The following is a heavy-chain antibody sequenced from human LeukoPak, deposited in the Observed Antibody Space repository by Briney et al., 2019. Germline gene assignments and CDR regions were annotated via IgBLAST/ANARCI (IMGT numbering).Heavy chain of an antibody. Sequence: ASVNVSFTASGYTFTIYAMHWVRQAPGQRLEWMGWINAGNGNTKYSQKFQGRVTITRDTSASTAYMELSSLRSEDTAVYYCARDTRYSSSCDYWGQGTLVTVSS. CDR2: INAGNGNT. D-gene: IGHD6-6*01. CDR1: GYTFTIYA. CDR3: ARDTRYSSSCDY. V-gene: IGHV1-3*01. J-gene: IGHJ4*02.